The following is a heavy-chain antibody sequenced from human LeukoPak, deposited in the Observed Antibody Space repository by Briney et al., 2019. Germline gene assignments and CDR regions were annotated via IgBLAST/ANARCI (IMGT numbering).Heavy chain of an antibody. D-gene: IGHD4-11*01. CDR3: AREYSLFDY. CDR2: IYYTGST. CDR1: GDPISSHRDYK. J-gene: IGHJ4*02. Sequence: SETLSLTCTVSGDPISSHRDYKWPWIRQSPQKGLEWIGYIYYTGSTNYNPSLRSRLTISVDTSMNQFSLRLTAVTASDTAVYYCAREYSLFDYWGQGALVTVSS. V-gene: IGHV4-61*08.